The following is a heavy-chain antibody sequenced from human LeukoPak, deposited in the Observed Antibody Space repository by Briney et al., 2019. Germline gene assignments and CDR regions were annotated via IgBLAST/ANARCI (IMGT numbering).Heavy chain of an antibody. Sequence: PGGSLRLSCAVSGFTFSTYWMHWVRQAPGKGLVWVSRIKSDGSTNYADSVKGRFTISRDNAKNTVSLQMNSLRPEDTGVYYSARAPSEIGGYYPEYFRHWGQGTLVTVSS. D-gene: IGHD3-22*01. CDR2: IKSDGST. CDR3: ARAPSEIGGYYPEYFRH. V-gene: IGHV3-74*01. J-gene: IGHJ1*01. CDR1: GFTFSTYW.